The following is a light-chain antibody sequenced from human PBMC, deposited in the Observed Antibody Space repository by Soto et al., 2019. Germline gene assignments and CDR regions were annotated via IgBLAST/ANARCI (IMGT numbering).Light chain of an antibody. J-gene: IGKJ5*01. Sequence: EIVMTQSPATLSVSPGERATLSCRASQTISTNLAWYQYKPGQAPRLLISGASTRATGVPARFSGGGSGTDFTLTISSLEPEDFAVYYCQQRNDWRRGTFGQGTRLEIK. CDR3: QQRNDWRRGT. V-gene: IGKV3D-15*01. CDR1: QTISTN. CDR2: GAS.